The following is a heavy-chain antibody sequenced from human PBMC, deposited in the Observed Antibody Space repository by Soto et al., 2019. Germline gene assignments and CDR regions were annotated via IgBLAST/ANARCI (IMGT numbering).Heavy chain of an antibody. CDR1: GFTFSNAW. D-gene: IGHD3-9*01. CDR2: IKQDGSEK. J-gene: IGHJ4*02. CDR3: ARGEVGGYFES. V-gene: IGHV3-7*05. Sequence: GGSLRLSCAASGFTFSNAWVSWVRQTPGKGLEWVANIKQDGSEKYYADSVEGRFTISRDNAKSSVYLQMNSLRDEDTALYYCARGEVGGYFESWGRGSLVTVSS.